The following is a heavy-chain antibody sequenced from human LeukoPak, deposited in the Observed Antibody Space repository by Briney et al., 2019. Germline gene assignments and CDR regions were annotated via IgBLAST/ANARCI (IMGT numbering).Heavy chain of an antibody. CDR2: ISYDGSNK. CDR3: ARDLLAADYYGMDV. Sequence: GGSLRRSCAASGFTFSSYAMHWVRQAPGKGLEWVAVISYDGSNKYYADSVKGRFTISRDNSKNTLYLQMNSLRAEDTAVYYCARDLLAADYYGMDVWGQGTTVTVSS. J-gene: IGHJ6*02. V-gene: IGHV3-30-3*01. D-gene: IGHD6-13*01. CDR1: GFTFSSYA.